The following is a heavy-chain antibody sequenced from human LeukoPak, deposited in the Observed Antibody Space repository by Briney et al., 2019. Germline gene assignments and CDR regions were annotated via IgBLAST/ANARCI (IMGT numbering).Heavy chain of an antibody. V-gene: IGHV4-31*03. CDR2: IFYSGST. CDR3: AREDRVAAGATSWFDP. CDR1: GGSISSGGYY. D-gene: IGHD6-13*01. Sequence: PSQTLSLTCNVSGGSISSGGYYWSWIRQPPGKGLEWIGYIFYSGSTYYNPSLKSRVTISVDTSNNQFSLKLSSVTDADTAVYYCAREDRVAAGATSWFDPWGQGTLVTVSS. J-gene: IGHJ5*02.